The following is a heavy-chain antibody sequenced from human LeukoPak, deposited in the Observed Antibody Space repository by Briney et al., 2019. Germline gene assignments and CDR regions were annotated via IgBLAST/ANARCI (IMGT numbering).Heavy chain of an antibody. V-gene: IGHV1-18*01. CDR3: ARVLLWFGESPAYFDY. Sequence: ASVKVSCKASGYTFTSYGISWVRQAPGQGLEWMGWISAYNGNTNYAQKLQGRVTMTTDTSTSTAYMELRSLKSDDTAVYYCARVLLWFGESPAYFDYWGQGTLVTVSS. J-gene: IGHJ4*02. CDR2: ISAYNGNT. CDR1: GYTFTSYG. D-gene: IGHD3-10*01.